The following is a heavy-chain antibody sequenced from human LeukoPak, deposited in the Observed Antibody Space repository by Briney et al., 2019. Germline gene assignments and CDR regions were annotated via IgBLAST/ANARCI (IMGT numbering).Heavy chain of an antibody. CDR2: INHSGST. J-gene: IGHJ4*02. CDR1: GGSFSGYY. D-gene: IGHD3-9*01. Sequence: SETLSLTCAVYGGSFSGYYWSWIRQPPGKGLEWIGEINHSGSTNYNPSLKIRVTISVDTSKNQFSLKLSSVTAADTAVYYCARDSVLRYFAWLVVGRFDYWGQGTLVTVSS. CDR3: ARDSVLRYFAWLVVGRFDY. V-gene: IGHV4-34*01.